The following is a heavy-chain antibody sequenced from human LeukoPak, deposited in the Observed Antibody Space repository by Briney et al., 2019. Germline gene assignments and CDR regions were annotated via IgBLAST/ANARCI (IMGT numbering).Heavy chain of an antibody. CDR2: IYHSGTT. Sequence: PSETLSLTCTVSGYSISTGYYWGWIRQPPGKGLEWIGSIYHSGTTYYNPSLKSRVTISVDTSKNQFSLKLSSVTAADTAVYYCARASGSMDVWGKGTTVTVSS. V-gene: IGHV4-38-2*02. CDR1: GYSISTGYY. CDR3: ARASGSMDV. D-gene: IGHD1-26*01. J-gene: IGHJ6*04.